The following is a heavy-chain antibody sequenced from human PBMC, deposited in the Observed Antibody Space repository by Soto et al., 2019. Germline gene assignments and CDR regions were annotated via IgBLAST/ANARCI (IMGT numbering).Heavy chain of an antibody. CDR2: ISGSGGTP. V-gene: IGHV3-23*01. D-gene: IGHD6-13*01. CDR1: GFTFSRSS. CDR3: AMGLAAAGPPDY. J-gene: IGHJ4*02. Sequence: GASLTLSCAASGFTFSRSSMSWVRQAPGRGLEWVSLISGSGGTPYYADSVKGRFTISRDNSKNTLYLVWNSLRAEDTAVYYCAMGLAAAGPPDYWGQGTLVTVSS.